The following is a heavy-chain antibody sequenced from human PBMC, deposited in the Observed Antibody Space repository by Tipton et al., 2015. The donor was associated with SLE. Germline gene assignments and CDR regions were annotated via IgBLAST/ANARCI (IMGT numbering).Heavy chain of an antibody. CDR2: IYDSGTT. D-gene: IGHD3-10*01. CDR3: ARVGDYYNSGSRVFDH. V-gene: IGHV4-39*07. J-gene: IGHJ4*02. CDR1: GGSISSSSYY. Sequence: TLSLTCSVSGGSISSSSYYWGWIRQPPGKGLEWIGHIYDSGTTFYNPSLKSRVTISIGTSKNQFSLRLTSVTAADTAVYFCARVGDYYNSGSRVFDHWGQGILVTVSS.